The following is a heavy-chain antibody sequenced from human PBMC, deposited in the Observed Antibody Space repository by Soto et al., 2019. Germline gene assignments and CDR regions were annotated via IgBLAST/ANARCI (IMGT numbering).Heavy chain of an antibody. CDR1: GGTFSSYA. D-gene: IGHD3-22*01. Sequence: GASVKVSCKASGGTFSSYAISWVRQAPEQGLEWMGGIIPIFGTANYAQKFQGRVTITADKSTSTAYMELSSLRSEDTAVYYCARDLDSWSFDIWGQGTMVTVSS. CDR2: IIPIFGTA. CDR3: ARDLDSWSFDI. J-gene: IGHJ3*02. V-gene: IGHV1-69*06.